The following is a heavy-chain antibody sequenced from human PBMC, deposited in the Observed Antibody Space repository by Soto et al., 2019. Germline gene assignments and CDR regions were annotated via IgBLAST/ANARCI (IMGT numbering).Heavy chain of an antibody. D-gene: IGHD5-12*01. J-gene: IGHJ4*02. CDR2: TYYRSKWYN. CDR1: GDSVSSNSAA. Sequence: QSQTLSLTCAISGDSVSSNSAAWNWIRQSPSRGLEWLGRTYYRSKWYNDYAVSVKSRITINPDTSKNQFSLQLNSVTPEDTAVYYCASSLTGGYSGYDSAFDYWGQGTLVTVSS. CDR3: ASSLTGGYSGYDSAFDY. V-gene: IGHV6-1*01.